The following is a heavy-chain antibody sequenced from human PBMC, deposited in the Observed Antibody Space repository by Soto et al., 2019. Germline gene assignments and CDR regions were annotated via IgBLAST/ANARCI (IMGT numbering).Heavy chain of an antibody. J-gene: IGHJ4*02. Sequence: SVKVSCKASGGTFSSYAISWVRQAPGQGLEWMGGIIPIFGTANYAQELQGRVTITADESTSTDYMELSSLRSEDTAVYYCARDYYGSGEKRFDYWGQGTLVTVSS. CDR1: GGTFSSYA. CDR2: IIPIFGTA. D-gene: IGHD3-10*01. V-gene: IGHV1-69*13. CDR3: ARDYYGSGEKRFDY.